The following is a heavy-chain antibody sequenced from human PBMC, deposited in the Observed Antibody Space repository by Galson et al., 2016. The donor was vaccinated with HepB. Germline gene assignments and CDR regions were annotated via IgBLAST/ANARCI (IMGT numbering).Heavy chain of an antibody. CDR3: AKGLHLAAFNH. J-gene: IGHJ4*02. V-gene: IGHV3-23*01. CDR2: ISGSGGNT. Sequence: SLRLSCAASGFTFSDYGMTWVRQAPGKGLEWVSGISGSGGNTYYAESVKGRFTISRDNSKNTLYLQMHSVRVEDTAVYYCAKGLHLAAFNHWGQGTLVIVSS. CDR1: GFTFSDYG. D-gene: IGHD2-15*01.